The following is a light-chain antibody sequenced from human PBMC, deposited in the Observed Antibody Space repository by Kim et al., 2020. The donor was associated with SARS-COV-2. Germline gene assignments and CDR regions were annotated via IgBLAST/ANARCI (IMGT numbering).Light chain of an antibody. CDR3: QAWASDTVI. CDR1: RLGDKY. V-gene: IGLV3-1*01. CDR2: QDF. J-gene: IGLJ2*01. Sequence: SYELTQPPSVSVSPGQTANITCSGDRLGDKYVCWYQQRSGQSPVRVIYQDFQRPSGIPERFSGSNSGNTATLTISATQALDEADYYCQAWASDTVIFGGGTQLTVL.